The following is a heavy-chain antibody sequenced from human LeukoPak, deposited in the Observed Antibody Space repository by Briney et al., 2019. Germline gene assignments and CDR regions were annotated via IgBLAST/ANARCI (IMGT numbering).Heavy chain of an antibody. V-gene: IGHV3-7*03. CDR2: IKQDGSEK. D-gene: IGHD6-6*01. Sequence: GGSLGLSCAASGFSFSSYWMSWVRQAPGEGLEWVANIKQDGSEKYYVDSVKGRFTISRDNAKNSLFLQMNSLRAEDTAVYYCARGELVPNYWGQGTLVTVSS. CDR3: ARGELVPNY. CDR1: GFSFSSYW. J-gene: IGHJ4*02.